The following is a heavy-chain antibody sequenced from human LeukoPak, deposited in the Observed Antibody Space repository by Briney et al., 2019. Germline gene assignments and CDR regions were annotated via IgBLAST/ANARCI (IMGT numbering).Heavy chain of an antibody. J-gene: IGHJ4*02. CDR3: ARGGRHRFLEWLLSSPVSYFDY. CDR2: IYHSGST. D-gene: IGHD3-3*01. CDR1: GGSISGSSYY. V-gene: IGHV4-30-2*01. Sequence: SETLSLTCTVSGGSISGSSYYWSWIRQPPGKGLEWIGYIYHSGSTYYNPSLKSRVTISVDRSKNQFSLKLSSVTAADTAVYYCARGGRHRFLEWLLSSPVSYFDYWGQGTLVTVSS.